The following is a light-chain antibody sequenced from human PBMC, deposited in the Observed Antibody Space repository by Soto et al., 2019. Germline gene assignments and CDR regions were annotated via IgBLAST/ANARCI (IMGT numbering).Light chain of an antibody. Sequence: EIVLTQSPGTLSLSPGERATPSCRASQSVSSSYIAWYQQKPGQAPRLLIYGASSRATGIPDRFSGSGSGTDFTLTISRLEPEDFAVYYCQQYGSSRTFGQGTKVEIK. J-gene: IGKJ1*01. CDR3: QQYGSSRT. CDR1: QSVSSSY. V-gene: IGKV3-20*01. CDR2: GAS.